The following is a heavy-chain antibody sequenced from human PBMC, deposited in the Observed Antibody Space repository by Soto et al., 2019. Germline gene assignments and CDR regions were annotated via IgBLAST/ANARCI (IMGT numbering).Heavy chain of an antibody. CDR1: GASIHNGGYF. Sequence: TSETLSLTCSVSGASIHNGGYFWGWIRQSPEKGREGIGHSHNSGSTYNNPSLGRRGTISADTSLNQFSLALTYVTAADPAIYYCARGSTTEKLDSWGQGILVPVS. CDR3: ARGSTTEKLDS. CDR2: SHNSGST. V-gene: IGHV4-30-4*01. J-gene: IGHJ4*02.